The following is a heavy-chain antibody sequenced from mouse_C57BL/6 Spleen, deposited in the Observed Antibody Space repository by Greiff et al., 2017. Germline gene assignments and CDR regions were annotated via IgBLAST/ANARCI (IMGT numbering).Heavy chain of an antibody. V-gene: IGHV1-53*01. J-gene: IGHJ1*03. CDR1: GYTFTSYW. D-gene: IGHD1-1*01. CDR3: ARGLPRGLWYFDV. CDR2: INPSNGGT. Sequence: QVQLQQPGTELVKPGASVKLSCKASGYTFTSYWMHWVKQRPGQGLEWIGNINPSNGGTNYNEKFKSKATLTVDKSSSTAYMRLSSLTSEDSAVYYCARGLPRGLWYFDVWGTGTTVTVSS.